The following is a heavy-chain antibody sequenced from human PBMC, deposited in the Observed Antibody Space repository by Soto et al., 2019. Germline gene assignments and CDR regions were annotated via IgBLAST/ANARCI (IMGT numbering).Heavy chain of an antibody. CDR3: ARTTVSASYYSMDV. Sequence: QVQLVQSGAEVKQPGASVKVSCKASGYTFTNYGFTWVRQAPGQGLEWLGWISTYNGNTKYAQKVQGRLTMITDTSTSTANMELTSLRSDDTALYYCARTTVSASYYSMDVWGKGSTVTVAS. CDR1: GYTFTNYG. V-gene: IGHV1-18*01. CDR2: ISTYNGNT. J-gene: IGHJ6*03. D-gene: IGHD4-17*01.